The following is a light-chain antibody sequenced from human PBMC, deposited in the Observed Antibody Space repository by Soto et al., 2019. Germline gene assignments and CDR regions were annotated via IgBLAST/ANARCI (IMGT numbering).Light chain of an antibody. J-gene: IGLJ3*02. V-gene: IGLV1-47*01. Sequence: QSVLTQPPSASGTPGQRVTISCSGSSSNIGNNHVYWYQQLPETAPKLLISRNNQRPSGVPDRFSGSKSGTSASLAISGLRSEDEADYFCAAWDDGLSGLWVFGGGTQLTVL. CDR1: SSNIGNNH. CDR3: AAWDDGLSGLWV. CDR2: RNN.